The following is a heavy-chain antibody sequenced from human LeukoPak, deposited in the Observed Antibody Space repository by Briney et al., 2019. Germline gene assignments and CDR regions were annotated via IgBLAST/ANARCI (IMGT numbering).Heavy chain of an antibody. CDR1: GFTFSSYW. CDR2: IKQDGSEK. D-gene: IGHD3-10*01. Sequence: GGSLRLSCAASGFTFSSYWMSWVRQAPGKGLEWVANIKQDGSEKYYVDFVKGRFTISRDNAKNLLYLQMNSLRVEDRAVYYWLRGKANYGSGSDVWGKGTTVTVSS. CDR3: LRGKANYGSGSDV. V-gene: IGHV3-7*04. J-gene: IGHJ6*04.